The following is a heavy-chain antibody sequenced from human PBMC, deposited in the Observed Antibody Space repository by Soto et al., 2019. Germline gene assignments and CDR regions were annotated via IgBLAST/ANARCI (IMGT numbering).Heavy chain of an antibody. CDR1: GFTFDDYA. Sequence: EVQLVESGGGLVQPGRSLRLSCAASGFTFDDYAMHWVRQAPGKGLEWVSGISWNSGSIGYADSVKGRFTISRDNAKNSLYLQMNSLRAEDTALYYCAKVTCSSTSCYADAFDIWGQGTMVTVSS. CDR3: AKVTCSSTSCYADAFDI. V-gene: IGHV3-9*01. D-gene: IGHD2-2*01. J-gene: IGHJ3*02. CDR2: ISWNSGSI.